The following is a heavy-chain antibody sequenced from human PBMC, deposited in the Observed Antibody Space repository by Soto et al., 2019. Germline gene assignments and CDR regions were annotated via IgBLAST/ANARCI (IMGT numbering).Heavy chain of an antibody. Sequence: QVQLQESGPGLVKPSETLSLTCTVSGGSVSSGSYYWSWIRQPPGKGLEWIGYIYYSVSTNYNPSLKSRVTISVNTSKNQFSLKVSSVTAADTVVYYCASYSSGWYDVIYWGQGTLVTVSS. CDR1: GGSVSSGSYY. V-gene: IGHV4-61*01. CDR2: IYYSVST. J-gene: IGHJ4*02. CDR3: ASYSSGWYDVIY. D-gene: IGHD6-19*01.